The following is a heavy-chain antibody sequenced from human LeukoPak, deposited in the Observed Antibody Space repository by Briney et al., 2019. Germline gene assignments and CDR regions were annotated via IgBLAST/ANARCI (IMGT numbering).Heavy chain of an antibody. CDR2: IYHSGST. CDR3: AKSPSWGSGLDAFDI. V-gene: IGHV4-38-2*01. J-gene: IGHJ3*02. CDR1: GYSISSGYY. D-gene: IGHD7-27*01. Sequence: SETLSLTCAVYGYSISSGYYWGWIRQPPGKGLEWIGSIYHSGSTYYNPSLKSRVTISVDTSKNQFSLKLNSVTAADTAVYYCAKSPSWGSGLDAFDIWGQGTMVTASS.